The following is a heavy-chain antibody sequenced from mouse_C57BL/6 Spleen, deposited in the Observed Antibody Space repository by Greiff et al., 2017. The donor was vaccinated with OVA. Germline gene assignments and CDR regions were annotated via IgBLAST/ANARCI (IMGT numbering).Heavy chain of an antibody. V-gene: IGHV10-3*01. J-gene: IGHJ4*01. CDR3: VSGSSYNYAMDY. D-gene: IGHD1-1*01. CDR2: IRSKSSNYAT. CDR1: GFTFNTYA. Sequence: EVQVVESGGGLVQPKGSLKLSCAASGFTFNTYAMHWVRQAPGKGLEWVARIRSKSSNYATYYADSVKDRFTISRDDSQSMLYLQMNNLKTEDTAMYYCVSGSSYNYAMDYWGQGASVTVSS.